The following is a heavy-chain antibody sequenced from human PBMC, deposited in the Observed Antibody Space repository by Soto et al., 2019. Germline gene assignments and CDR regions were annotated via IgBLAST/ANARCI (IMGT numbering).Heavy chain of an antibody. V-gene: IGHV4-39*01. CDR1: GGSISSSSYY. J-gene: IGHJ5*02. D-gene: IGHD3-9*01. CDR3: ARPNYDILTGYGNWFDP. CDR2: IYYSGST. Sequence: PSETLSLTCTVSGGSISSSSYYWGWIRQPPGKGLEWIGSIYYSGSTYYNPSLKSRVTISVDTSKNQFSLKLSSVTAADTAVYYCARPNYDILTGYGNWFDPWGQGTLVTVSS.